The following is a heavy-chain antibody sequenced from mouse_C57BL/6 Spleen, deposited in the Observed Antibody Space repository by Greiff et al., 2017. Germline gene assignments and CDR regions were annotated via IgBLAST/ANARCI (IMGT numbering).Heavy chain of an antibody. CDR1: GYAFSSYW. CDR2: IYPGDGVT. Sequence: VKLVESGAELVKPGASVKISCKASGYAFSSYWMNWVKQRPGTGLEWIGQIYPGDGVTNYNGKFKGKATLTADKSSSTAYMQLSSLTSEDSAVYFCARSGDRYWYFDVWGTGTTVTVSS. CDR3: ARSGDRYWYFDV. J-gene: IGHJ1*03. D-gene: IGHD3-3*01. V-gene: IGHV1-80*01.